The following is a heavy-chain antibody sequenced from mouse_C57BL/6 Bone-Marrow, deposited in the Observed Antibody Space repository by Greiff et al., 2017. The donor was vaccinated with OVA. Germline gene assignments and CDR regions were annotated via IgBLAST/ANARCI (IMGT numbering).Heavy chain of an antibody. D-gene: IGHD2-2*01. V-gene: IGHV1-74*01. CDR3: AMAVTTRELDYYAMDY. J-gene: IGHJ4*01. CDR2: IHPSDSDT. Sequence: QVQLQQPGAELVKPGASVKVSCKASGYTFTSYWMHWVKQRPGQGLEWIGRIHPSDSDTNYNQKFKGKATLTVDKSSSTAYMQLSSLTSEDSAVYYCAMAVTTRELDYYAMDYWGQGTSVTVSS. CDR1: GYTFTSYW.